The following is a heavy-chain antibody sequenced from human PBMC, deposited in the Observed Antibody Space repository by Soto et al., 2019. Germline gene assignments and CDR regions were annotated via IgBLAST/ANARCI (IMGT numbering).Heavy chain of an antibody. J-gene: IGHJ6*03. Sequence: QVQLQESGPGLVKPSQTLSLTCIVSGDSISRGGYFWTWIRQHPGKRLEWIGYIYDSESAFYNPSLKSRVTMSVDTSKNQFSLNLRSVTAADTAVFYCARGILRPNHYMDVWGKGTAVAVSS. CDR2: IYDSESA. CDR3: ARGILRPNHYMDV. D-gene: IGHD1-26*01. CDR1: GDSISRGGYF. V-gene: IGHV4-31*03.